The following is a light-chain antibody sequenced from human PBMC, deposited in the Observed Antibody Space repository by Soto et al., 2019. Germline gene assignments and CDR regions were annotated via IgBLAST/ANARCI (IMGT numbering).Light chain of an antibody. CDR3: QRRNNWTLP. CDR2: GVS. Sequence: EIVMTQSPGTLSVSPGERATLSCRASQSVSSNLAWYQQKPGQAPRLLIYGVSTRATGIQARFSGSGPGTECPNTVSTLQSEDSAVYYCQRRNNWTLPFGGATKVEL. J-gene: IGKJ4*02. V-gene: IGKV3-15*01. CDR1: QSVSSN.